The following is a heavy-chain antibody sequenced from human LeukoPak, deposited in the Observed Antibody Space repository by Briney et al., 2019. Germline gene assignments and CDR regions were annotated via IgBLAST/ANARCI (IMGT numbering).Heavy chain of an antibody. J-gene: IGHJ4*02. V-gene: IGHV3-7*04. D-gene: IGHD5-18*01. CDR1: GFTFSGYW. CDR3: ARDRIQLWSHDY. CDR2: IKPDGSDK. Sequence: VGSLRLSCAASGFTFSGYWMSWVRQAPGKGREWVANIKPDGSDKYYVDSVKGRFTISRENAKNSLYLHMNSLRAEDTAVYYCARDRIQLWSHDYWGQGTLVTVS.